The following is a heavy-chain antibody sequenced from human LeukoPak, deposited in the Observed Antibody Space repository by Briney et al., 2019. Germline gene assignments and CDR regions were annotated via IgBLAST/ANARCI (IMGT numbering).Heavy chain of an antibody. V-gene: IGHV1-69*13. Sequence: SVKVSCKASGGTFSSYAISWVRQAPGQGLEWMGGIIPIFGTANYAQKFQGRVTITADESTSTAYMELSSLRSEDTAVYYCARESITGTTSWYYYYMDVWGKGTTVTISS. CDR3: ARESITGTTSWYYYYMDV. CDR2: IIPIFGTA. D-gene: IGHD1-20*01. J-gene: IGHJ6*03. CDR1: GGTFSSYA.